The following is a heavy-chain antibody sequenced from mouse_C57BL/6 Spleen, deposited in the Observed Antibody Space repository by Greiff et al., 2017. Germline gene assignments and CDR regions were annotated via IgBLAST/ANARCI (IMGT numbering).Heavy chain of an antibody. D-gene: IGHD3-2*02. CDR1: GYAFSSYW. Sequence: QVQLQQSGAELVKPGASVKISCKASGYAFSSYWMNWVKQRPGKGLEWIGQIYPGDGDTNYNGKFKGKATLTADKSSSTAYMQLSSLTSEDSAVYFWARARTAQAVFDYWGQGTTLTVSS. J-gene: IGHJ2*01. V-gene: IGHV1-80*01. CDR2: IYPGDGDT. CDR3: ARARTAQAVFDY.